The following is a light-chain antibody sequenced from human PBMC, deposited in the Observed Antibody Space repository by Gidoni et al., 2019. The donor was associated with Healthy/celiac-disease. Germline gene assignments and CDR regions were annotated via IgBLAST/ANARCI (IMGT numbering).Light chain of an antibody. CDR3: QQRSNWPPKDT. CDR1: QSVSSY. Sequence: EIVLTQSPATLSLSPGERATLSCRASQSVSSYLAWYQQKPGQAPRLLIYDASNRATCIPARFSGSGSGTDFTLTISSLEPEDFAVYYCQQRSNWPPKDTFGQXTKLEIK. V-gene: IGKV3-11*01. CDR2: DAS. J-gene: IGKJ2*01.